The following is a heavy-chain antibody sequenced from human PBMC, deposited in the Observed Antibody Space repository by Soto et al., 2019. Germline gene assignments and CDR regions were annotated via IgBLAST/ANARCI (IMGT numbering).Heavy chain of an antibody. J-gene: IGHJ4*02. CDR2: VNPNNGGT. V-gene: IGHV1-2*02. D-gene: IGHD3-3*01. Sequence: HLVQSGAEVKQPGASVKVSCKASGYTFKDYFLHWVRQAPGQGLEWMGWVNPNNGGTDYAQEFQGTVTMTRDTSISTAYMEVSGLRSGDTAVYYCARDPSPDFWSGYYDYWGQGTLITVSS. CDR3: ARDPSPDFWSGYYDY. CDR1: GYTFKDYF.